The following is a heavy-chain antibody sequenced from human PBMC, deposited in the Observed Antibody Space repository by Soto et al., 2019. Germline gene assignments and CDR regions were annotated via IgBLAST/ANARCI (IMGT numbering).Heavy chain of an antibody. CDR2: IIPIFGTA. D-gene: IGHD1-1*01. J-gene: IGHJ3*02. V-gene: IGHV1-69*01. Sequence: SVQVSCQASRGTFSSYAISWVRQAPGQGLEWMGGIIPIFGTANYAQKFQGRVTITADESTSTAYMELSSLRSEDTAVYYCARYSVRQLERRAFDIWGQGTMVTVSS. CDR1: RGTFSSYA. CDR3: ARYSVRQLERRAFDI.